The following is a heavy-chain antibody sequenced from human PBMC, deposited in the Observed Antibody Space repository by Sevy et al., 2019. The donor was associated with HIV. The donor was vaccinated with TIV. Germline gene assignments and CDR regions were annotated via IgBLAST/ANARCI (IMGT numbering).Heavy chain of an antibody. D-gene: IGHD2-21*01. Sequence: GESLKISCAASGFTFSSYSMNWVRQAPGKGLEWVSSISSSSSYIYYADSVKGRFTISRDNTRHSVYLEMHSLRPEDTALYYCAKDINRGCDGVNCYSYYYYFYGLDVWGQGTTVTVSS. CDR3: AKDINRGCDGVNCYSYYYYFYGLDV. CDR2: ISSSSSYI. J-gene: IGHJ6*02. CDR1: GFTFSSYS. V-gene: IGHV3-21*04.